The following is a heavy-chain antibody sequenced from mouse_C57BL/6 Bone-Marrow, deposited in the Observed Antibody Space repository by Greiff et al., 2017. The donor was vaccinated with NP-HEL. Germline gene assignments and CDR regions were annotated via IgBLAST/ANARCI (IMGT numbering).Heavy chain of an antibody. D-gene: IGHD2-1*01. V-gene: IGHV5-12*01. Sequence: EVQLVESGGGLVQPGGSLKLSCAASGFTFSDYYMYWVRQTPEKRLEWVAYISNGGGSTYYPDTVKGRFTISRDNAKNTLYLQMSRLKSEDTAMYYCATQVGSTMVRFDYWAKAPLSQSPQ. CDR1: GFTFSDYY. CDR3: ATQVGSTMVRFDY. CDR2: ISNGGGST. J-gene: IGHJ2*01.